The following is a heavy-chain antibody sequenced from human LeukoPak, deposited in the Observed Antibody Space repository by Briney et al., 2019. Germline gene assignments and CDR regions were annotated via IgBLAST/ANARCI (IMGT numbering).Heavy chain of an antibody. CDR1: GFTFSSYG. CDR2: ILYDGSNK. V-gene: IGHV3-30*18. Sequence: GRSLRLSCAASGFTFSSYGMHWVRQAPGKGLEWVAVILYDGSNKYYADSVKGRFTISRDNSKNTLYLQMNSLRAEDTAVYYCAKDPGYDSSGYYSHYWGQGTLVTVSS. J-gene: IGHJ4*02. CDR3: AKDPGYDSSGYYSHY. D-gene: IGHD3-22*01.